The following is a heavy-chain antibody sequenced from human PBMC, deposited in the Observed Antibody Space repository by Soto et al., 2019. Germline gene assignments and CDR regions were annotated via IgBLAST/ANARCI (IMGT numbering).Heavy chain of an antibody. Sequence: PGWSLRLSCAASGFTFRSYAMTWVRQAPGRGLEWISGINGSGNRTYYADSVKGRFTISRGNSKNTLYLQMNSLRVDDTAVYYCGKGILSSEIAYYHYGMDVWGQGTTVTVSS. D-gene: IGHD3-10*01. CDR2: INGSGNRT. J-gene: IGHJ6*02. CDR1: GFTFRSYA. V-gene: IGHV3-23*01. CDR3: GKGILSSEIAYYHYGMDV.